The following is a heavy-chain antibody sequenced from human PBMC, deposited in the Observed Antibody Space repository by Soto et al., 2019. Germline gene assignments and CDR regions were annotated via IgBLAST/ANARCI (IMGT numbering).Heavy chain of an antibody. J-gene: IGHJ4*02. CDR2: ISYDGSNK. CDR1: GFTFSSYG. V-gene: IGHV3-30*18. D-gene: IGHD3-9*01. CDR3: AKDRRLYYDILTGLDY. Sequence: QVQLVESGGGVVQPGRSLRLSCAASGFTFSSYGMHWVRQAPGKGLEWVAVISYDGSNKYYADSVKGRFTISRDNSKNXLYLQMNSLRAEDTAVYYCAKDRRLYYDILTGLDYWGQGTLVTVSS.